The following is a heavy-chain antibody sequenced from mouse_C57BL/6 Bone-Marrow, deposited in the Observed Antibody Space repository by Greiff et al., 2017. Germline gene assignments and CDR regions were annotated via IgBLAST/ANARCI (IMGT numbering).Heavy chain of an antibody. CDR1: GFSLTSYG. CDR3: AKMDNNYVDWYFDV. J-gene: IGHJ1*03. CDR2: IWSGGST. V-gene: IGHV2-4*01. Sequence: VQLQQSGPGLVQPSQSLSITCTVSGFSLTSYGVHWVRQPPGKGLEWLGVIWSGGSTDYNAAFISRLSISKDNSKSQVFFKMNSLQADDTAIYYCAKMDNNYVDWYFDVWGTGTTVTVSS. D-gene: IGHD2-5*01.